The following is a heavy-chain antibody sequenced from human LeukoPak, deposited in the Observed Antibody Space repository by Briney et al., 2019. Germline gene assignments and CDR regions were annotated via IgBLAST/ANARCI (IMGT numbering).Heavy chain of an antibody. J-gene: IGHJ5*02. V-gene: IGHV3-48*03. CDR1: GFTFSSYE. D-gene: IGHD2-15*01. CDR3: ARAGGGYWFDP. Sequence: PGGSLRLSCAVSGFTFSSYEMNWVRQATGKGLEWVSYISTSGHTTYYTDSVKGRFTISRDNAKNSLFLQMNSLRAEDTAVYYCARAGGGYWFDPWGQGTLVTVSS. CDR2: ISTSGHTT.